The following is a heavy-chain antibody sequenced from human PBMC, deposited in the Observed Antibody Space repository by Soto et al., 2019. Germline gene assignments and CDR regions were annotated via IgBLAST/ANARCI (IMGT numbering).Heavy chain of an antibody. CDR2: IIPIFGTA. V-gene: IGHV1-69*13. D-gene: IGHD5-18*01. CDR1: GGTFSSYA. J-gene: IGHJ4*02. CDR3: ARVAGDGYSCSKYFAY. Sequence: SVKVSCKASGGTFSSYAISRVRQAPGQGLEWMGGIIPIFGTANYAQKFQGRVTITADESTSTAYMELSSLRSEDTAVYYCARVAGDGYSCSKYFAYWGQGTPVTVSS.